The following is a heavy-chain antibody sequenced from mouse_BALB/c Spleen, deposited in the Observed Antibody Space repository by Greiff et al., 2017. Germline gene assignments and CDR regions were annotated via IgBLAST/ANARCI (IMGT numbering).Heavy chain of an antibody. V-gene: IGHV1-87*01. Sequence: QVQLQQSGAELARPGASVKLSCKASGYTFTSYWMQWVKQRPGQGLEWLGAIYPGDGDTRYTQKFKGKATLTADKSSSTAYMQLSSLASEDSAVYYCARQARYEEGDYWGQGTTLTVSS. D-gene: IGHD2-14*01. J-gene: IGHJ2*01. CDR2: IYPGDGDT. CDR3: ARQARYEEGDY. CDR1: GYTFTSYW.